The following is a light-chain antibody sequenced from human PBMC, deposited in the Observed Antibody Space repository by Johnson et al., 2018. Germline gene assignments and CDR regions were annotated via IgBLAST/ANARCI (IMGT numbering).Light chain of an antibody. Sequence: QSVLTQPPSVSAAPGQKVTISCSGSSSNIGNNYVSWYQQLPGTAPKLLIYENNKRPSGITDRFSGSKSGTSATMGITGLTTGDEADYYCGTWASSLSAGNVFVTGTKVTVL. CDR1: SSNIGNNY. V-gene: IGLV1-51*02. J-gene: IGLJ1*01. CDR2: ENN. CDR3: GTWASSLSAGNV.